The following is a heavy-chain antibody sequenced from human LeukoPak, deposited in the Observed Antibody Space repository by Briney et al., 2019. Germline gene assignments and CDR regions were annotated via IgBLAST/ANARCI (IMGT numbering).Heavy chain of an antibody. V-gene: IGHV4-4*08. CDR1: GDSITTDY. CDR2: IYRLGNT. Sequence: SETLSLTCSVSGDSITTDYWSWIRQPPGKGLEWIGYIYRLGNTDYNPSLKSRVTISVDTSKNQLSLNLSSVTAADTAVYYCAGRGQRYFRDWGQGTLVSVSS. CDR3: AGRGQRYFRD. J-gene: IGHJ1*01.